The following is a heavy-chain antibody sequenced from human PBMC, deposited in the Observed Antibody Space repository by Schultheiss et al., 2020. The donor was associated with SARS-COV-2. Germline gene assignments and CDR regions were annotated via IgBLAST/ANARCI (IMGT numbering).Heavy chain of an antibody. V-gene: IGHV4-39*07. CDR3: ARFRGWLVYYYYGMDV. CDR2: INHSGST. Sequence: SQTLSLTCTVSGGSISSSSYYWSWIRQPPGKGLEWIGEINHSGSTNYNPSLKSRVTISVDTSKNQFSLKLSSVTAADTAVYYCARFRGWLVYYYYGMDVWGQGTTVTVSS. J-gene: IGHJ6*02. D-gene: IGHD6-19*01. CDR1: GGSISSSSYY.